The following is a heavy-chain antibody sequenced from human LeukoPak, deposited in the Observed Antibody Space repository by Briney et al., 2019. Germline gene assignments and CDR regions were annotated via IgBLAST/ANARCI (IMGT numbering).Heavy chain of an antibody. D-gene: IGHD2-2*01. Sequence: SETLSLSCAVYGGSFSGFYWSWIRQPPGRGLAWIGEINHSGSTNYNPSLKSRLTISVDTSKNQFSLKLSSVTAADTAVYYCVAGCSSTSCFWFYYTDVWAKGTTVTVSS. CDR1: GGSFSGFY. CDR3: VAGCSSTSCFWFYYTDV. J-gene: IGHJ6*03. CDR2: INHSGST. V-gene: IGHV4-34*01.